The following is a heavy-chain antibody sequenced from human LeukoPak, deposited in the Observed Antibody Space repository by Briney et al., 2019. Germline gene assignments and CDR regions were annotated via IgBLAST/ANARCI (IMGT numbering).Heavy chain of an antibody. CDR1: GYTFTSLY. CDR2: TNPNSGYT. D-gene: IGHD6-19*01. J-gene: IGHJ4*02. Sequence: ASVTVSCKASGYTFTSLYINWVRQATGQGLEWMGWTNPNSGYTGYAQKFQGRVTIARNNAISTAYRELSSLRSEDTAVYYCARVAGSIDYWGQGTPVTGSS. CDR3: ARVAGSIDY. V-gene: IGHV1-8*03.